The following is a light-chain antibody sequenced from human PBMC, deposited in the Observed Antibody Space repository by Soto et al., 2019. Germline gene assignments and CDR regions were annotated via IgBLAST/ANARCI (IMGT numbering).Light chain of an antibody. CDR2: AAS. J-gene: IGKJ1*01. CDR3: QQYYSYPRP. CDR1: QGISSY. V-gene: IGKV1-8*01. Sequence: AIQLTQSPSSLSASVGDIVTITCRASQGISSYLAWYQQKPGKAPKLLIYAASTLQSGVPSRFSGSGSGTDCTLTISCLQSEDVATYYCQQYYSYPRPLGQGTKVDIK.